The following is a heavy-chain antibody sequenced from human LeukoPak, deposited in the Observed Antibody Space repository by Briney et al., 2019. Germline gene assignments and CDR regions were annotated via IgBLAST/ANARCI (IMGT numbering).Heavy chain of an antibody. Sequence: GGSLRLSCAASGFTFSSYSMNWVRQAPGKGLEWVSSISSSSSYIYYADSVKGRFTIYRDNAKNSLYLQMNSLRAEDTAVYYCARRDYYGSGRFGYGMDVWGQGTTVTVSS. J-gene: IGHJ6*02. D-gene: IGHD3-10*01. CDR1: GFTFSSYS. CDR3: ARRDYYGSGRFGYGMDV. CDR2: ISSSSSYI. V-gene: IGHV3-21*01.